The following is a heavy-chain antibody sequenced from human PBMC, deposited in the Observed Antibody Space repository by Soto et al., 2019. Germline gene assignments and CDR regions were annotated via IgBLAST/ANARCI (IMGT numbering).Heavy chain of an antibody. V-gene: IGHV4-30-2*01. Sequence: PSETLSLTCAVSGGSISSGGYSWSWIRQPPGKGLEWIGYIYHSGSTYYNPSLKSRVTISVXXXXXXXXXXXXXXXXXXXXXYXXXRGGQQLAHRGVYYFDYWGQGTLVTVS. CDR1: GGSISSGGYS. CDR2: IYHSGST. J-gene: IGHJ4*02. D-gene: IGHD6-13*01. CDR3: XRGGQQLAHRGVYYFDY.